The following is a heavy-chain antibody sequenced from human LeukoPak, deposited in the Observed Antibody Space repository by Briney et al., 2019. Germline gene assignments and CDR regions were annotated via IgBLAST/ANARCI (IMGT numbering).Heavy chain of an antibody. Sequence: KPSETLSLTCAVYGGSFSGYYWSWIRQPPGKGLEWIGEINHSGSTNYNPSLKSRVTISVDTSKNQFSLKLSSVTAADTAVYYCARARGYSYGSYYYGTDVWGQGTTVTVSS. D-gene: IGHD5-18*01. J-gene: IGHJ6*02. V-gene: IGHV4-34*01. CDR3: ARARGYSYGSYYYGTDV. CDR2: INHSGST. CDR1: GGSFSGYY.